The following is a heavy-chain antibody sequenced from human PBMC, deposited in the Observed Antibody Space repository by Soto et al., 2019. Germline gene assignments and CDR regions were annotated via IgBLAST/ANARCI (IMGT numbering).Heavy chain of an antibody. D-gene: IGHD3-10*01. CDR2: ISYDGSNK. J-gene: IGHJ6*02. Sequence: QVQLVESGGGVVQPGRSLRLSCAASGFTFSSYGMHWVRQAPGKGLEWVTIISYDGSNKYYADSVKGRFTISRDNSKNTLYLQMNSLRAEDTAVYYCAGGEDGGSGSFTYYYYGMDVWGPGTTVTVSS. CDR1: GFTFSSYG. CDR3: AGGEDGGSGSFTYYYYGMDV. V-gene: IGHV3-30*03.